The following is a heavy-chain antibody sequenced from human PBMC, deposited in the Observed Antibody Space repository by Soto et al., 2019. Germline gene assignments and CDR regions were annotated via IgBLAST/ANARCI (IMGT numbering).Heavy chain of an antibody. V-gene: IGHV4-4*02. Sequence: SEPLSVTRGVCSGCISTRALWPWVRRFPGKGLEWIGEIAHDGHTNYNPSLSGRVTMSVDLSNSQFSLKVASVTAADTALYFCVGGRDYDYWGQGTLVTVSS. D-gene: IGHD3-16*01. CDR1: SGCISTRAL. J-gene: IGHJ4*02. CDR3: VGGRDYDY. CDR2: IAHDGHT.